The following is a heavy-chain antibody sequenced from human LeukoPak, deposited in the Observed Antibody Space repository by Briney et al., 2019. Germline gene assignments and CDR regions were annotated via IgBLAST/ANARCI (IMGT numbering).Heavy chain of an antibody. Sequence: PSETLSLTCTVSGGSISTYYWSWIRQPAGKGLEWIGRIYTTGSTNYNPSLKSRVTMSVDTSRNQFSLKLSSATAADTAVYYCARAVVVAATLAWFDPWGQGILVTVSS. J-gene: IGHJ5*02. V-gene: IGHV4-4*07. CDR3: ARAVVVAATLAWFDP. CDR1: GGSISTYY. CDR2: IYTTGST. D-gene: IGHD2-15*01.